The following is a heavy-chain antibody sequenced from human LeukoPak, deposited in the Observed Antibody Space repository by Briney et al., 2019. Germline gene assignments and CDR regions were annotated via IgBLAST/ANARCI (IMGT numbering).Heavy chain of an antibody. Sequence: SQTLSLTCAISGDSVSSKSAAWNWIRQSPSRDLEWLGRTYYRSKWYHDYAVSVKSRITINPDTSKNQFSLQLNSVTPEDTAVYYCAKGGNPYNWFNPWGQGTLVTVSS. D-gene: IGHD4-23*01. CDR1: GDSVSSKSAA. J-gene: IGHJ5*02. V-gene: IGHV6-1*01. CDR3: AKGGNPYNWFNP. CDR2: TYYRSKWYH.